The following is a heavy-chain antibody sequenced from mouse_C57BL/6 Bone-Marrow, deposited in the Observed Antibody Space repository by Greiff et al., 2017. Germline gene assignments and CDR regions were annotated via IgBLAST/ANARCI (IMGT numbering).Heavy chain of an antibody. Sequence: QVQLQQSGAELARPGASVKLSCKASGYTFTSYGIRWVKQRTGQGLEWIGEIYPRSGNTYYNEKFKGKATLTADKSSSTAYMELRSLTSEDSAVYFCAGEDPFYCDYDEAWFAYWGQGTLVTVSA. CDR1: GYTFTSYG. CDR3: AGEDPFYCDYDEAWFAY. CDR2: IYPRSGNT. V-gene: IGHV1-81*01. D-gene: IGHD2-4*01. J-gene: IGHJ3*01.